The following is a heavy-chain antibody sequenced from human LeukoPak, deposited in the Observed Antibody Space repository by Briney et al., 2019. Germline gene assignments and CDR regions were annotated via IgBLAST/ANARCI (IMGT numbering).Heavy chain of an antibody. CDR2: ISDDGSNK. D-gene: IGHD3-22*01. CDR1: GCTFSSYA. CDR3: ARDDDDSSGFGDY. J-gene: IGHJ4*02. Sequence: GGSLRLSCAASGCTFSSYAMHWVRRAPGKGLEWVAVISDDGSNKYCADSVKGRFTISRDNSKNTLYLQMNSLRAEDTALYYCARDDDDSSGFGDYWGQGTLVTVSS. V-gene: IGHV3-30-3*01.